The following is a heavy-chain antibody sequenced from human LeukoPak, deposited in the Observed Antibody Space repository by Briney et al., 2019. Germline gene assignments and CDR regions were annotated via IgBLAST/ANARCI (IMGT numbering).Heavy chain of an antibody. CDR1: GGSISSYY. J-gene: IGHJ4*02. V-gene: IGHV4-34*01. D-gene: IGHD2-2*01. CDR3: ASARGDIVVVPAAIHLYFDY. Sequence: SETLSLTCTVSGGSISSYYWSWIRQPPGKGLEWIGEINHSGSTNYNPSLKSRVTISVDTSKNQFSLKLSSVTAADTAVYYCASARGDIVVVPAAIHLYFDYWGQGTLVTVSS. CDR2: INHSGST.